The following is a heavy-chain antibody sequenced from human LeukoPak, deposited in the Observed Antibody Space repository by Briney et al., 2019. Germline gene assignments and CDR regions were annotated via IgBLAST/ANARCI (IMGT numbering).Heavy chain of an antibody. Sequence: QPGGSLTLSCAASGFTFSSYWMHWVRQAPGKGLVWVSRIKGDGSSTSYADSVKGRFTISRDNAKNTLYLQMNSLRAEDTAVYYCASSISCLVRGQGTLVSVSS. V-gene: IGHV3-74*01. CDR2: IKGDGSST. D-gene: IGHD2-15*01. J-gene: IGHJ4*02. CDR1: GFTFSSYW. CDR3: ASSISCLV.